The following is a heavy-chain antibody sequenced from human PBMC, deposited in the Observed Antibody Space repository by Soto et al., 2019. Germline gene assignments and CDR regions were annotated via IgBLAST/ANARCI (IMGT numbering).Heavy chain of an antibody. CDR2: IFYFGTT. J-gene: IGHJ4*02. Sequence: SETLSLTCTVSGGSISSGGYYWSWIRQHPGKGLEWIGYIFYFGTTYYNPSLKSLVTISVDTSKNQFSLMLSFVTAADTAVYYCARGDGIVLVPAVNWGQGTLVTVSS. CDR3: ARGDGIVLVPAVN. D-gene: IGHD2-2*01. CDR1: GGSISSGGYY. V-gene: IGHV4-31*01.